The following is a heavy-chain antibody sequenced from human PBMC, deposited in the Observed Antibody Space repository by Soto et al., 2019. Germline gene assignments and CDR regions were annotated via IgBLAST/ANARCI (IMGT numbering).Heavy chain of an antibody. CDR1: GGSFSGYY. CDR2: INHSGST. Sequence: QVQLQQWGAGLLKPSETLSLTCAVYGGSFSGYYRSWIRQPPGKGLKWIGEINHSGSTNNNPSLNSRVTISVDTSKNQFSLKLSSVAAADTAVYSCKWLSRNYYYMDVWGKGTTFTVSS. CDR3: KWLSRNYYYMDV. D-gene: IGHD3-22*01. V-gene: IGHV4-34*01. J-gene: IGHJ6*03.